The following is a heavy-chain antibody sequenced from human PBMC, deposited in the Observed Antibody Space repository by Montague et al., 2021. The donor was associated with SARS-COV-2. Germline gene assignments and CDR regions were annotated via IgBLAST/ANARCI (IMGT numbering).Heavy chain of an antibody. CDR3: ARKYYDSSVEDAFDI. CDR1: GVSISGYF. V-gene: IGHV4-59*12. CDR2: ISNSRNT. D-gene: IGHD3-22*01. Sequence: SETLSLTCSVSGVSISGYFWSWIRQRPGKGLEWIGYISNSRNTNYNPSLKSRVSISVDTSKNQFSLTLSSVTAADTAVYCCARKYYDSSVEDAFDIWGQGTMVTVSS. J-gene: IGHJ3*02.